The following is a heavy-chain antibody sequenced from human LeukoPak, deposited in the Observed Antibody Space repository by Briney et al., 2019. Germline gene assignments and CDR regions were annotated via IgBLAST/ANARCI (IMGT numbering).Heavy chain of an antibody. J-gene: IGHJ4*02. CDR2: IIPILGIA. CDR1: GYSFTSYG. V-gene: IGHV1-69*04. Sequence: SMKVSCKASGYSFTSYGISWVRQAPGQGLEWMGRIIPILGIANYAQKFQGRVTITADKSTSTAYMELSSLRSEDTAVYYCAREDIEMASTLWGQGTLVTVSS. D-gene: IGHD5-24*01. CDR3: AREDIEMASTL.